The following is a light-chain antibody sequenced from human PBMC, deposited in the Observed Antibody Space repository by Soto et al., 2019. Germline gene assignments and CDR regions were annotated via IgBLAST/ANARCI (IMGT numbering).Light chain of an antibody. J-gene: IGKJ1*01. Sequence: EIVMTQSPATLSVSPGERATLSCRASQSVRSNLAWYQQKPGQAPRLLIYGASTRATGIPARFSGSGSGTEFTLTISSLQSEDFAVYYCQQYSNWPPWTFGQGTKVEIK. CDR1: QSVRSN. V-gene: IGKV3-15*01. CDR2: GAS. CDR3: QQYSNWPPWT.